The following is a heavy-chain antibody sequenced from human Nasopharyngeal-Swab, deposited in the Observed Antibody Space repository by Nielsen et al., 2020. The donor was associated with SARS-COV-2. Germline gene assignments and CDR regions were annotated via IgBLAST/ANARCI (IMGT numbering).Heavy chain of an antibody. CDR2: ISTSSTTI. CDR1: GFRFDVYS. J-gene: IGHJ4*02. V-gene: IGHV3-48*01. D-gene: IGHD2-8*02. CDR3: ASPGTGGSPY. Sequence: GGSLRLSCAASGFRFDVYSMNWVRQAPGKGLEGVSFISTSSTTIYYADSVKGRFTISRDNAKNSLYLQMNSLRPEDTALYYCASPGTGGSPYWGQGTLVTVSS.